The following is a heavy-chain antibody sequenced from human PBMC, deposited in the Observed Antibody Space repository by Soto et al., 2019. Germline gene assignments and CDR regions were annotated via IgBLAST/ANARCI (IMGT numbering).Heavy chain of an antibody. D-gene: IGHD3-22*01. J-gene: IGHJ4*02. CDR2: IYSAGST. CDR1: GVTVSVNY. CDR3: GSATMKVVSPYVLDY. Sequence: PGGSLRLACAASGVTVSVNYMSWFRQAPGKGLEWVSVIYSAGSTYYADSVKGRFTISRDSSHNTLYLQMNSLRAEDTAVYYCGSATMKVVSPYVLDYWGQGTLVTVSS. V-gene: IGHV3-53*01.